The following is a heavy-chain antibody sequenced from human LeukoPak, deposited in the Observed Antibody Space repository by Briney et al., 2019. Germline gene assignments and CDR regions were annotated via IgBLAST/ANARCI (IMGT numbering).Heavy chain of an antibody. J-gene: IGHJ4*02. CDR2: IHHRGNT. V-gene: IGHV4-39*01. D-gene: IGHD4-11*01. Sequence: PSETLSLTCIASGGSIISTNYYWGWIRQPPGKGLEWIGSIHHRGNTYYNPSLTSRVTISVDTSKNQFSLKLNSVTAADTAVYYCAAIDYSIDYWGQGTLVTVSS. CDR3: AAIDYSIDY. CDR1: GGSIISTNYY.